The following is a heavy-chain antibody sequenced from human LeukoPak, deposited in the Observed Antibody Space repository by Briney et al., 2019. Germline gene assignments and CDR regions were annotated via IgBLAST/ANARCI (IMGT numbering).Heavy chain of an antibody. CDR3: ANYYATLYYFDY. Sequence: GASVKVSCKVSGYTLTESSMHWVRQAPGKGLEWMGGFDPEDGETIYAQKFQGRVTMTEDTSTDTAYMELSSLRSEDTAVYYCANYYATLYYFDYWGQGTLVTVSS. V-gene: IGHV1-24*01. D-gene: IGHD3-22*01. CDR2: FDPEDGET. J-gene: IGHJ4*02. CDR1: GYTLTESS.